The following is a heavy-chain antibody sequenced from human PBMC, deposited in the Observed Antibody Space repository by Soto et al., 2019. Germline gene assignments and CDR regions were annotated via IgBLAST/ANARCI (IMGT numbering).Heavy chain of an antibody. CDR2: VSWNSGSI. CDR1: GFTFDDYA. CDR3: AKDGLQYYYYYYMDV. Sequence: EVQLVESGGGLVQPGRSLRLSCAASGFTFDDYAMHWVRQAPGKGLEWVSGVSWNSGSIGYADSVKGRFTISRDNAKNSLYLQMNSLSAEDTALYYCAKDGLQYYYYYYMDVWGKGTTVTVSS. V-gene: IGHV3-9*01. D-gene: IGHD2-15*01. J-gene: IGHJ6*03.